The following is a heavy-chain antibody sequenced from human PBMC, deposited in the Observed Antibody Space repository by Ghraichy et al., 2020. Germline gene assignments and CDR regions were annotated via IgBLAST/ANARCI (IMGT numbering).Heavy chain of an antibody. V-gene: IGHV3-30-3*01. J-gene: IGHJ4*02. CDR2: ISHDGGNK. CDR1: GFTFSLYG. Sequence: LSLTCGASGFTFSLYGMHWVRQAPGKGLEWVALISHDGGNKDYADSVKGRFTISRDNSKNTLYLQMNSLRAEDTAVYYCAREDSSGYYFEYWGQGTLVTVSS. CDR3: AREDSSGYYFEY. D-gene: IGHD3-22*01.